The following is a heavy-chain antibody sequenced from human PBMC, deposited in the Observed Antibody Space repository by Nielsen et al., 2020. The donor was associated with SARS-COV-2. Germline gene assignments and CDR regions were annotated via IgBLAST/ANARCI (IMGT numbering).Heavy chain of an antibody. CDR1: DGSVSSGSYY. CDR3: ARLLLWFGELLPDAFDI. V-gene: IGHV4-61*01. D-gene: IGHD3-10*01. Sequence: SETLSLTCTVSDGSVSSGSYYWTWIRQPPGKGLEWLGYIYYSGSTNYNPSLKSPVTISIDTSKNQFSLNLISVTTADTAVYYCARLLLWFGELLPDAFDIWGQGTMVTVSS. J-gene: IGHJ3*02. CDR2: IYYSGST.